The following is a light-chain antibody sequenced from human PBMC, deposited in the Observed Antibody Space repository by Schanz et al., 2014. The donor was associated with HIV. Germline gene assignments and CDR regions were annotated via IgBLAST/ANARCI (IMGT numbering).Light chain of an antibody. CDR2: DVN. CDR3: QSFDKSVSGVV. J-gene: IGLJ2*01. Sequence: QSALTQPASVSGSPGQSITISCTGTSSDVGGYNYVSWYQQYPGKAPKLMIYDVNNRPSGVSNRFSGSKSGNTASLTISGLRAEDEANYYCQSFDKSVSGVVFGGGTKLTVL. CDR1: SSDVGGYNY. V-gene: IGLV2-14*01.